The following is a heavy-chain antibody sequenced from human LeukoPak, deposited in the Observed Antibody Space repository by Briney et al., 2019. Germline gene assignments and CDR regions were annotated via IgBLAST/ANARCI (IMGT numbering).Heavy chain of an antibody. CDR1: GGSINNYY. D-gene: IGHD5-12*01. J-gene: IGHJ3*02. CDR3: ARVDIVATDAFDI. CDR2: IYSTGIT. V-gene: IGHV4-59*01. Sequence: SETLSLTCTISGGSINNYYWSWIRQSPEKGLELIGYIYSTGITNYNPSLKSRVTISVDTSKNQFSLKLSSVTAADTAVYYCARVDIVATDAFDIWGQGTMVTVSS.